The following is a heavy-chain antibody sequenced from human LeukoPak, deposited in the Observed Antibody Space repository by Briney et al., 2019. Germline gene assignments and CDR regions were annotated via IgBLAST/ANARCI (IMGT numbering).Heavy chain of an antibody. Sequence: PSETLSLTCTVSGVSITSSYWNWIRQPAGRGLEWIGRLSSSGTTYNPSLKSRVTMSLDTSKNQISLRLRSVTAADTAVYYCARDQGIGVYWYWYFDLWGRGTLITVSS. CDR3: ARDQGIGVYWYWYFDL. D-gene: IGHD2-8*02. CDR2: LSSSGTT. V-gene: IGHV4-4*07. CDR1: GVSITSSY. J-gene: IGHJ2*01.